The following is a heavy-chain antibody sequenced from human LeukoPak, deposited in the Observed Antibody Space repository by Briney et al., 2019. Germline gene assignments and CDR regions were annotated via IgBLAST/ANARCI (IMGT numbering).Heavy chain of an antibody. CDR3: ARDQGGVGY. V-gene: IGHV3-30*04. D-gene: IGHD3-16*01. J-gene: IGHJ4*02. CDR1: GFTFSSYA. CDR2: ISYDGSNK. Sequence: GGSLRLSCAASGFTFSSYAMHWVRQAPGKGLEWVAVISYDGSNKYYADSVKGRFTISRDNSKNTLYLQMNSLRAEDTAVYYCARDQGGVGYWGQGTLVTVSS.